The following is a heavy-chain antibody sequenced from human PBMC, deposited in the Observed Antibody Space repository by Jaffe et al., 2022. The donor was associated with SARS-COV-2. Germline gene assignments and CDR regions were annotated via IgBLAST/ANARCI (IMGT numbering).Heavy chain of an antibody. V-gene: IGHV4-34*01. CDR2: INHSGST. CDR1: GGSFSGYY. Sequence: QVQLQQWGAGLLKPSETLSLTCAVYGGSFSGYYWSWIRQPPGKGLEWIGEINHSGSTNYNPSLKSRVTISVDTSKNQFSLKLSSVTAADTAVYYCARVGFSSSPYGYSSGRNYYGMDVWGQGTTVTVSS. J-gene: IGHJ6*02. D-gene: IGHD6-19*01. CDR3: ARVGFSSSPYGYSSGRNYYGMDV.